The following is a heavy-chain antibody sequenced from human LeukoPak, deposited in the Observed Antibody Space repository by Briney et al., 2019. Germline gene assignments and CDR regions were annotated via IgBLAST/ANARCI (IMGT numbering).Heavy chain of an antibody. CDR2: IYHGGST. CDR1: GYSISSGYY. CDR3: AAATAIFGADAFDI. D-gene: IGHD2-21*02. J-gene: IGHJ3*02. V-gene: IGHV4-38-2*02. Sequence: SETLSLTCTVSGYSISSGYYWGWIRQPPGKGLEWIGSIYHGGSTNYNPSLKSRVTISVDTSKNQFSLKLSSVTAADTAVYYCAAATAIFGADAFDIWGQGTMVTVSS.